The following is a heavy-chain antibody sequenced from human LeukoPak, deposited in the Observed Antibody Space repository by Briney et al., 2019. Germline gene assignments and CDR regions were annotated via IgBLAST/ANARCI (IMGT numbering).Heavy chain of an antibody. CDR2: VYTSGST. J-gene: IGHJ4*02. V-gene: IGHV4-61*02. D-gene: IGHD5-12*01. Sequence: PSHTLSLTCNVSGDSISTGSFYWSWIRQPAGKGLEWLGRVYTSGSTNYNPSLRSRVTISVDTSKNQFSLKLSSVTAADTAVYYCARDARYSGFWGQGTLVTVSS. CDR1: GDSISTGSFY. CDR3: ARDARYSGF.